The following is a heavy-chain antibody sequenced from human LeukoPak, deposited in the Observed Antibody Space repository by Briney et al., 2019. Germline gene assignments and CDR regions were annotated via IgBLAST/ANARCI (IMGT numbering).Heavy chain of an antibody. D-gene: IGHD4-17*01. CDR1: GGSIRSIYYY. CDR2: IYDSGST. J-gene: IGHJ5*02. Sequence: PSETLSLTWTVSGGSIRSIYYYWGWIRQPPGKGLEWIGSIYDSGSTYYNPSLKSRVTISVDTSKDQFSLKLSSVTAADTAIYYCARSYDYGEHNWFDPWGQGTPVTVSS. CDR3: ARSYDYGEHNWFDP. V-gene: IGHV4-39*07.